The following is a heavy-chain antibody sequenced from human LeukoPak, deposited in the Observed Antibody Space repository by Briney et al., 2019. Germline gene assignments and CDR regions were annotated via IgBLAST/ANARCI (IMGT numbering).Heavy chain of an antibody. V-gene: IGHV1-2*02. CDR1: GYSFTYNY. CDR3: ARDTPYSRSYLSPDY. J-gene: IGHJ4*02. Sequence: GASVKVSCKSSGYSFTYNYIYWVRQAPGQGLEWMGWINPNSGGTNYAQKFQGRVTMTRDTSISTAYMELSRLRSDDTAVYYCARDTPYSRSYLSPDYWGQGTLVTVSS. CDR2: INPNSGGT. D-gene: IGHD1-26*01.